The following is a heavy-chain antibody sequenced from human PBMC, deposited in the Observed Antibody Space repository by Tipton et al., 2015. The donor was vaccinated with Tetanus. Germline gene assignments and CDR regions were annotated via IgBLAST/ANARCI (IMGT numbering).Heavy chain of an antibody. D-gene: IGHD3-3*01. J-gene: IGHJ5*02. V-gene: IGHV3-49*03. CDR2: IRSKAYGGTT. CDR3: TRYDFWSGSGVSNWFDP. CDR1: GFTFGDYA. Sequence: SLRFSCTASGFTFGDYAMSWFRQAPGKGLEWVGFIRSKAYGGTTEYAASVKGRFTISRDDSKSIAYLQMNSLKTEDTAVYYCTRYDFWSGSGVSNWFDPWGQGTLVTVSS.